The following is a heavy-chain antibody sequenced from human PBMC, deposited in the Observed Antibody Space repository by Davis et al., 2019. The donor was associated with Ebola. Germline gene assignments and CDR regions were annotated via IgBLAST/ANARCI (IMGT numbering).Heavy chain of an antibody. J-gene: IGHJ4*02. CDR3: ARGLRMVRGSPYYFDY. Sequence: ASVKVSCKASGYTFTSYDINWVRQATGQGLEWMGWMNPNSGNTGYAQKFQGRVTMTRDTSISTAYMELSRLRSEDTAVYYCARGLRMVRGSPYYFDYWGQGTLVTVSS. CDR1: GYTFTSYD. D-gene: IGHD3-10*01. V-gene: IGHV1-8*01. CDR2: MNPNSGNT.